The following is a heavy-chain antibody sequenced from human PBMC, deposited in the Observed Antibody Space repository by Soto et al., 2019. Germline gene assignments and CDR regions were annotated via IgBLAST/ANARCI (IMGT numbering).Heavy chain of an antibody. CDR2: IIPIFGPA. V-gene: IGHV1-69*12. CDR1: GGTFSSYA. J-gene: IGHJ6*02. D-gene: IGHD1-7*01. CDR3: AGPPELTRIYYYYGMDV. Sequence: QVQLVQSGAEVKKPGSSVKVSCKASGGTFSSYAISWVRQAPGQGLESMGGIIPIFGPANYAQKFQGRVTITADESTSTAYMELSSLRSEDTAVYYCAGPPELTRIYYYYGMDVWGQGTTVTVSS.